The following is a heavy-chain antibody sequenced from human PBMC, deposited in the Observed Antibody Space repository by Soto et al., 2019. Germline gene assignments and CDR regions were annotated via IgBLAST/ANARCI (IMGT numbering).Heavy chain of an antibody. CDR3: ARIGRLGSEFDY. D-gene: IGHD3-9*01. Sequence: QVQLVQSGAEVKKPGSSVKVSCKASGGTFTSYAISWVGQAPGQGLEWMGGIIPIFGTANYAQKFQGRVTITADKSTSTAYMELSSLRSEDTAVYYCARIGRLGSEFDYWGQGTLVTVSS. CDR2: IIPIFGTA. CDR1: GGTFTSYA. J-gene: IGHJ4*02. V-gene: IGHV1-69*06.